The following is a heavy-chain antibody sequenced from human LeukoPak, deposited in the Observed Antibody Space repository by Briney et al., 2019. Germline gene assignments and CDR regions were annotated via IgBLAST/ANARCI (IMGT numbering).Heavy chain of an antibody. CDR3: ARARPGNDGGNFDY. D-gene: IGHD1-1*01. J-gene: IGHJ4*02. V-gene: IGHV4-59*01. Sequence: PSETLSLTCTVSGGSIRSYYWSWSRQPPGKGLGWIGFIYYSGDTYYNPSLKSRVTISVDTSENQFSLKLSSVTAADTAVYYCARARPGNDGGNFDYWGQGTLVTVSS. CDR1: GGSIRSYY. CDR2: IYYSGDT.